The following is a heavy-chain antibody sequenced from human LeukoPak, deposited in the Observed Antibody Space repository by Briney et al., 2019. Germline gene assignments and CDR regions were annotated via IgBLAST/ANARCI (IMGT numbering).Heavy chain of an antibody. V-gene: IGHV4-59*01. D-gene: IGHD6-6*01. CDR3: ARAEYSSSGDAFDI. J-gene: IGHJ3*02. Sequence: KSSETLSLTCTVSGGSISSYYWSWIRQPPGKGLEWIGYIYYSGSTNYNPSLKSRVTISVDTSKNQFSLKLSSVTAADTAVYYCARAEYSSSGDAFDIWGQGTMVTVSS. CDR2: IYYSGST. CDR1: GGSISSYY.